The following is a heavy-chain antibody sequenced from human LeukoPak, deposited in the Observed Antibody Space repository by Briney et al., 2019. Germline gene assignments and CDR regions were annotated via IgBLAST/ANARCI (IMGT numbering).Heavy chain of an antibody. CDR3: VAGSIAAAIRGYYFDY. CDR2: ISGSGGST. CDR1: GFTFSSYG. D-gene: IGHD6-13*01. J-gene: IGHJ4*02. Sequence: GGSLRLSCAASGFTFSSYGMSWVRQAPGKGLEWVSAISGSGGSTYYADSVKGRFTISRDNSKNTLYLQMNSLRAEDTAVYYCVAGSIAAAIRGYYFDYWGQGTLVTASS. V-gene: IGHV3-23*01.